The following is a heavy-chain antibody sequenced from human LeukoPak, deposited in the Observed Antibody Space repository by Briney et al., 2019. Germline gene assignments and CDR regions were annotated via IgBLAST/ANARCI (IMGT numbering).Heavy chain of an antibody. CDR1: GFTFSGYY. CDR2: INPSGSTI. V-gene: IGHV3-11*01. CDR3: ARVRGSGFCSGSSCAKDPGYYYYMDV. J-gene: IGHJ6*03. D-gene: IGHD2-2*01. Sequence: GGPLRLSCEGSGFTFSGYYMSWIRQAPGKGLEWVSYINPSGSTIYYADSVKGRFTISRDNAKKSLDLQMYSLRAEDTAVYYCARVRGSGFCSGSSCAKDPGYYYYMDVWGKGTTVTVSS.